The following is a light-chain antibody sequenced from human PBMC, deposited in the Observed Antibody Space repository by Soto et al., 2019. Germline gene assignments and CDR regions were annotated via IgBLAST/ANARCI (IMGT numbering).Light chain of an antibody. CDR3: SSYTTSNTYV. CDR1: SSDVGGNNR. J-gene: IGLJ1*01. CDR2: DVS. V-gene: IGLV2-18*02. Sequence: QSALTQPPSVSGSPGQSVAISCTGTSSDVGGNNRVSWYQQPPGSAPKLIIYDVSNRPSGIPDRFSGSKSANTASLTISGLQTEDEADYYYSSYTTSNTYVFGTGTKVTVL.